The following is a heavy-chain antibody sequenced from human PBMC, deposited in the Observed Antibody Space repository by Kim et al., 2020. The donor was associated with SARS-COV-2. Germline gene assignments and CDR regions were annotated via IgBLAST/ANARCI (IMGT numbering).Heavy chain of an antibody. J-gene: IGHJ4*02. CDR3: ARAGIAAAGPLFDY. CDR2: INHSGST. V-gene: IGHV4-34*01. CDR1: GGSFSGYY. Sequence: SETLSLTCAVYGGSFSGYYWSWIRQPPGKGLEWIGEINHSGSTNYNPSLKSRVTISVDTSKNQFSLKLSSVTAADTAVYYCARAGIAAAGPLFDYWGQGTLVTVSS. D-gene: IGHD6-13*01.